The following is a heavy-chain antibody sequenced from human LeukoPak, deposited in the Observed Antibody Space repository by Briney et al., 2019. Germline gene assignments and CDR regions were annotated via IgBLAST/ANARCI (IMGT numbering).Heavy chain of an antibody. CDR2: INPSGGST. Sequence: ASVKVSCKASGYTFTGYYMHWVRQAPGQGLEWMGIINPSGGSTSYAQKFQGRVTMTEDTSTDTAYMELSSLRSEDTAVYYCATLGPHYDILTGPFDYWGQGTLVTVSS. CDR3: ATLGPHYDILTGPFDY. J-gene: IGHJ4*02. CDR1: GYTFTGYY. V-gene: IGHV1-46*01. D-gene: IGHD3-9*01.